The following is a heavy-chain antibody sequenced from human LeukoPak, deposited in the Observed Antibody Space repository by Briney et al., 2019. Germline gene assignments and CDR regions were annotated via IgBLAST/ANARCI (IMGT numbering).Heavy chain of an antibody. V-gene: IGHV4-34*01. Sequence: SETLSLTCAVYGGSFSGYYWSWIRQPPGRGLEWIGEINHSGSTNYNPSLKSRVTISVDTSKNQFSLKLSSVAAADTAVYYCARGIVVVPAADNWFDPWGQGTLVTVSS. CDR2: INHSGST. D-gene: IGHD2-2*01. CDR1: GGSFSGYY. CDR3: ARGIVVVPAADNWFDP. J-gene: IGHJ5*02.